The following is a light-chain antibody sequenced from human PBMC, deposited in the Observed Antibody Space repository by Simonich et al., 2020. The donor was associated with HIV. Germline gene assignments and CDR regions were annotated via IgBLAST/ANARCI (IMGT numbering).Light chain of an antibody. J-gene: IGKJ4*01. V-gene: IGKV3-15*01. CDR1: QSIRSN. CDR3: QQYNNWPPA. Sequence: EIVMTQSPATLSVSPGERATLSCRARQSIRSNLAWYQQKPGQTPRLLIYAASTRATGIPGGFSGSGAGTEFTLTISSMESEDFAVYYCQQYNNWPPAFGGGTNVEIK. CDR2: AAS.